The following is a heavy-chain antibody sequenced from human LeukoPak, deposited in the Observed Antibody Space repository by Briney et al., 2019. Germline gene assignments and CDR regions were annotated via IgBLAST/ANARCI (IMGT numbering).Heavy chain of an antibody. CDR3: ARGGSSSSSWYWFDP. Sequence: GGSLRLSCAASGFTFSSYEMNWVRQAPGKGLEWVSYISSRGSTIYYADSVKGRFTISRDNAKNSQYLQMNSLRAEDTAVYYCARGGSSSSSWYWFDPWGQGTLVTVSS. CDR1: GFTFSSYE. CDR2: ISSRGSTI. J-gene: IGHJ5*02. V-gene: IGHV3-48*03. D-gene: IGHD6-13*01.